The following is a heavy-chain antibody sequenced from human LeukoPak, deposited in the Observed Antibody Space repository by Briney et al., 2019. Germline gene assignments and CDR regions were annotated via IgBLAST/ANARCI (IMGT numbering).Heavy chain of an antibody. CDR1: GGSISSYY. D-gene: IGHD5-24*01. CDR3: ASRNVEMATIGAFDI. Sequence: SETLSLTCTVSGGSISSYYWSWIRQPAGKGLEWIGRIYTSGSTNYNPSLKSRVTISVDTSKNQFSLKLSSVTAADTAVYYCASRNVEMATIGAFDIWGQGTMVTVSS. J-gene: IGHJ3*02. V-gene: IGHV4-4*07. CDR2: IYTSGST.